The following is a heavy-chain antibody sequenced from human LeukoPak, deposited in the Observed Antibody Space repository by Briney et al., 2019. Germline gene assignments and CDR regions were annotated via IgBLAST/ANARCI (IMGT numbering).Heavy chain of an antibody. V-gene: IGHV4-34*01. J-gene: IGHJ3*02. CDR2: INHSGST. CDR3: ARSPGYSSSWLNAFDI. Sequence: PSETLSLTCAVYGGSFSGYYWSWIRQPPGKGLEWIGEINHSGSTNYNPSLKSRVTISADTSKNQFSLKLSSVTAADTAVYYCARSPGYSSSWLNAFDIWGQGTMVTVSS. CDR1: GGSFSGYY. D-gene: IGHD6-13*01.